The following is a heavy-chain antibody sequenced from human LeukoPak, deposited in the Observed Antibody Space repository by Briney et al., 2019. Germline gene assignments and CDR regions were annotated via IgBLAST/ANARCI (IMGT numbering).Heavy chain of an antibody. CDR1: GGSVSTYY. J-gene: IGHJ4*02. CDR3: ARQQQLVRVDY. V-gene: IGHV4-59*08. CDR2: IYYSGST. D-gene: IGHD6-13*01. Sequence: SETLSLTCTVSGGSVSTYYWSWIRQPPGKGLEWIGYIYYSGSTNYNPSLKSRVTISIDTSKNQFSLKLSSVTAADTAVYYCARQQQLVRVDYWGQGTLVTVSS.